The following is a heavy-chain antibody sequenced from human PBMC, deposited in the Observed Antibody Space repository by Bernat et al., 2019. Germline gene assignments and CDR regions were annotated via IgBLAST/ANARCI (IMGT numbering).Heavy chain of an antibody. J-gene: IGHJ4*02. D-gene: IGHD4-23*01. Sequence: EVQLLESGGGLVQPGGSLRLSCAASGFTFSSYAMSWVRQAPGKGLEWVSAMSGSGGSTYYADSVKGRFTISRDNSKNTLYLQMNSLKTEDTAVYYCTTDPATVVSFDYWGQGTLVTVSS. CDR1: GFTFSSYA. CDR2: MSGSGGST. CDR3: TTDPATVVSFDY. V-gene: IGHV3-23*01.